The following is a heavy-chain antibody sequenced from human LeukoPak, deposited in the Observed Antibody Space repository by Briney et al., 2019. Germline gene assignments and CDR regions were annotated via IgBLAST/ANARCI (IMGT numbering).Heavy chain of an antibody. CDR2: INPNSSGT. CDR3: ARGSYYDSSGKDYYYYMDV. V-gene: IGHV1-2*02. CDR1: GYTFTGYY. J-gene: IGHJ6*03. D-gene: IGHD3-22*01. Sequence: ASVKVSCKASGYTFTGYYMHWVRQAPGQGLEWMGWINPNSSGTNYAQKFQGRVTMTRDTSTSTAYMELSRLRSDDTAVYYCARGSYYDSSGKDYYYYMDVWGKGTTVTVSS.